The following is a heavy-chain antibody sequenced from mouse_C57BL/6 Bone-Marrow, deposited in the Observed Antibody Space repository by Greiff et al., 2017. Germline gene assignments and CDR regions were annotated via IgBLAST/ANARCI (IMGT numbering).Heavy chain of an antibody. CDR3: ARWIYGSSYGLAY. CDR2: IHPNSGST. J-gene: IGHJ3*01. D-gene: IGHD1-1*01. V-gene: IGHV1-64*01. CDR1: GYTFTSYW. Sequence: QVQLQQPGAELVKPGASVKLSCKASGYTFTSYWMHWVKQRPGQGLEWIGMIHPNSGSTNYNEKFKSKATLTVDKSSSTAYMQLSSLTSEDSAVYYCARWIYGSSYGLAYWGQGTLVTVSA.